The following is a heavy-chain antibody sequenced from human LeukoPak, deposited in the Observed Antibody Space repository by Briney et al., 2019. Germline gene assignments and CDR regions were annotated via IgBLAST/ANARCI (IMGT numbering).Heavy chain of an antibody. CDR2: ISYDGSNK. D-gene: IGHD2-2*01. CDR1: GFTFSSYA. CDR3: ARGGDIVVVPAVPQDY. V-gene: IGHV3-30-3*01. Sequence: GGSLRLPCAASGFTFSSYAKHWVRQAPGKGLEWVAVISYDGSNKYYADSVKGRFTISRDNSKNTLYLQMNSLRAEDTAVYYCARGGDIVVVPAVPQDYWGQGTLVTVSS. J-gene: IGHJ4*02.